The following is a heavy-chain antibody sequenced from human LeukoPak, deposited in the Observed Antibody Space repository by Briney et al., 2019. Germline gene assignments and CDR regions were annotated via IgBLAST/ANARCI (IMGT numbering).Heavy chain of an antibody. CDR1: GYTFTGYY. J-gene: IGHJ3*02. CDR3: ASDTPGIVGATRGDAFDI. CDR2: INPNSGGT. D-gene: IGHD1-26*01. V-gene: IGHV1-2*02. Sequence: GASVKVSCKASGYTFTGYYMHWVRQAPGQGLEWMGWINPNSGGTNYAQKFQGRVTMTRDTTISTAYMQLSRLSSDGTAVYSCASDTPGIVGATRGDAFDIWGQGTMVTVSS.